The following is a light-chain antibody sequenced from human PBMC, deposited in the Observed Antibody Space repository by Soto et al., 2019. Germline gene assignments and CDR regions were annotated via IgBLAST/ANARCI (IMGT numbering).Light chain of an antibody. CDR3: SSYTSGSTLV. CDR1: SSDVGGYNY. J-gene: IGLJ2*01. Sequence: QSALTQPASVSGSPGQSITISCTGTSSDVGGYNYVSWYQHHPGKAPKLTIYDVSNRPSGVSNRFSGSKSGDTASLTISGLQAEDEADYYCSSYTSGSTLVFGGGTKFTVL. CDR2: DVS. V-gene: IGLV2-14*03.